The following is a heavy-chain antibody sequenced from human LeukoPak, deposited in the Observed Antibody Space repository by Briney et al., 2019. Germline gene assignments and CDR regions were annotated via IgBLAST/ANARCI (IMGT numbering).Heavy chain of an antibody. J-gene: IGHJ5*02. CDR2: IKEDGSDK. D-gene: IGHD3-10*01. Sequence: GGSLRLSCAASGFTFSSYWMSWVRQAPGKGLEWVANIKEDGSDKYYVDSVKGRFTISRDNAKNSLYLQMNSLRAKDTAVYYCARRLWFGEFWFDPWGQGTLVTVSS. CDR3: ARRLWFGEFWFDP. V-gene: IGHV3-7*01. CDR1: GFTFSSYW.